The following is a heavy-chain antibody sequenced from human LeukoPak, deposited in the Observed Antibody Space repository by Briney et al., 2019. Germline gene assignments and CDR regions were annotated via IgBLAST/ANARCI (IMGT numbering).Heavy chain of an antibody. J-gene: IGHJ4*02. CDR3: AILPRDY. CDR2: INHSGST. Sequence: SETLSLTCAVYGGSFSGYYWSWIRQPPGKGLEWIGEINHSGSTNYNPSLKSRVTISVGTSKNQFSLKRSSVTAADTAVYYCAILPRDYWGQGTLVTVSS. V-gene: IGHV4-34*01. CDR1: GGSFSGYY.